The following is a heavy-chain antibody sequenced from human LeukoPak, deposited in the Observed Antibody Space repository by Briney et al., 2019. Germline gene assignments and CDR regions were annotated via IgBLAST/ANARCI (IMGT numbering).Heavy chain of an antibody. J-gene: IGHJ4*02. Sequence: SETLSLTCTVSGGSISSYYWSWIRQPPGKGLEWIGSIYHSGSTYYNPSLKSRVTISVDTSKNQFSLKLSSVTAADTAVYYCARHRWGDANEFDYWGQGTLVTVSS. CDR1: GGSISSYY. CDR2: IYHSGST. V-gene: IGHV4-59*08. D-gene: IGHD2-21*02. CDR3: ARHRWGDANEFDY.